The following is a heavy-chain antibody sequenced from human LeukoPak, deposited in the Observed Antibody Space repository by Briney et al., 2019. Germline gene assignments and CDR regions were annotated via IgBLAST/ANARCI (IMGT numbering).Heavy chain of an antibody. Sequence: RAGGSLRLSCAASGFTFSSYAMSWVRQAPGKGLEWVSAISGSGGSTYYADSVKGRFTISRDNSKNTLYLQMNSLRAEDTAVYYCAKAIDYGDYYFDYWGQGTLVTVSS. CDR3: AKAIDYGDYYFDY. D-gene: IGHD4-17*01. V-gene: IGHV3-23*01. CDR1: GFTFSSYA. CDR2: ISGSGGST. J-gene: IGHJ4*02.